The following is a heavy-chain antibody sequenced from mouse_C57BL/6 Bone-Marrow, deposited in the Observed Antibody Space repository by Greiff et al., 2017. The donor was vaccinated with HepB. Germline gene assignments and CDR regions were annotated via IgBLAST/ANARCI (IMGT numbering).Heavy chain of an antibody. CDR1: GFTFSDFY. D-gene: IGHD2-3*01. V-gene: IGHV7-1*01. CDR3: ARDADGYSYFDV. J-gene: IGHJ1*03. Sequence: VQGVESGGGLVQSGRSLRLSCATSGFTFSDFYMEWVRQAPGKGLEWIAASRNKANDYTTEYSASVKGRFIVSRDTSQSILYLQMNALRAEDTAIYYCARDADGYSYFDVWGTGTTVTVSS. CDR2: SRNKANDYTT.